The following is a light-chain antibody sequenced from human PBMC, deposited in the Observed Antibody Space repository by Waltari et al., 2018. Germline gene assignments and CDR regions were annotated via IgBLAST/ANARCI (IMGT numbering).Light chain of an antibody. Sequence: QSILTQPPSVSVAPGQRVTISCPGSSSNTGTGHDVHWYQEFPGTGPNLLIYGNNNRPSGVPDRFSGSKSGTSASLTITGLQAEDEADYYCQSFDTSLSHGVVFGGGTKVTVL. CDR2: GNN. CDR1: SSNTGTGHD. CDR3: QSFDTSLSHGVV. V-gene: IGLV1-40*02. J-gene: IGLJ3*02.